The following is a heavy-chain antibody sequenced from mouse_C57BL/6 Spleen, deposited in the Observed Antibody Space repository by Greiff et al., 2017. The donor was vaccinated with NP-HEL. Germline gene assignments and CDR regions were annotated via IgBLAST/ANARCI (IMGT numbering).Heavy chain of an antibody. CDR1: GFTFSSYA. CDR2: ISDGGSYT. D-gene: IGHD1-1*01. V-gene: IGHV5-4*03. CDR3: ARTVVATDAMDY. Sequence: DVMLVESGGGLVKPGGSLKLSCAASGFTFSSYAMSWVRQTPEKRLEWVATISDGGSYTYYPDNVKGRFTISRDNAKNNLYLQMSHLKSEDTAMYYCARTVVATDAMDYWGQGTSVTVSS. J-gene: IGHJ4*01.